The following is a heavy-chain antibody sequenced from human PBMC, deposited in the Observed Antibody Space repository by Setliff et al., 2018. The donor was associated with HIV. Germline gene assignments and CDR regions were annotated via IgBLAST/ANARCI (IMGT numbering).Heavy chain of an antibody. D-gene: IGHD2-21*01. V-gene: IGHV1-2*02. J-gene: IGHJ4*02. CDR2: INYNNGDT. CDR1: GYIFSAYY. Sequence: ASVKVSCKTSGYIFSAYYVHWLRRAPGQGLEWMGWINYNNGDTKYAEKFQGRVSTTGDTSISTVYMDLNRLTFDDTAVYYCALANIVPTARWNHWGRGTLVTVSS. CDR3: ALANIVPTARWNH.